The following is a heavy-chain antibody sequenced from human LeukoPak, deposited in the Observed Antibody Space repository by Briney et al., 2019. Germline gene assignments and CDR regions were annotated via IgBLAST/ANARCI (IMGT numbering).Heavy chain of an antibody. J-gene: IGHJ4*02. Sequence: GGSLRLSCAASGFIVRSNYMSWVRQAPGKGLDWVSVTYSGGTTYYADSVKDRFTFSRDNSKDTLYLQMNSLRAEDTAVYYCASDSSWYGERVTDYWGQGSLVTVS. CDR1: GFIVRSNY. V-gene: IGHV3-66*02. D-gene: IGHD6-13*01. CDR3: ASDSSWYGERVTDY. CDR2: TYSGGTT.